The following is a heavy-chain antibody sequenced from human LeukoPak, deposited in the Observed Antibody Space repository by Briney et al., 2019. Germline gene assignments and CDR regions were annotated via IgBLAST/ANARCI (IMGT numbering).Heavy chain of an antibody. J-gene: IGHJ4*02. V-gene: IGHV3-21*01. CDR3: ARPITIFGVVGDDY. CDR1: GFTFSSYS. D-gene: IGHD3-3*01. Sequence: GGSLRLSCAASGFTFSSYSMNWVRQAPGKGLEWASSISSSSSYIYYADSVKGRFTISRDNAKNSLYLQMNSLRAEDTAVYYCARPITIFGVVGDDYWGQGTLVTVSP. CDR2: ISSSSSYI.